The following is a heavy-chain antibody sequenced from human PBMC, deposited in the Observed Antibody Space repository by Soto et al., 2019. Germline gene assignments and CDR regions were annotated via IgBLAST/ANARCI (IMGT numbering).Heavy chain of an antibody. CDR3: ASDDQLLVIGIS. D-gene: IGHD2-15*01. CDR2: VYHNGRT. Sequence: QLQLQESGPELVKPSETLSLTCTVSGGYIMRTNFYWGWVRQPPGKGLEWAGSVYHNGRTSYSTSLKSRVSISIDTAKNQFFLKLTAVTATDTAVFYCASDDQLLVIGISWGQGTLVTVSS. J-gene: IGHJ5*02. V-gene: IGHV4-39*01. CDR1: GGYIMRTNFY.